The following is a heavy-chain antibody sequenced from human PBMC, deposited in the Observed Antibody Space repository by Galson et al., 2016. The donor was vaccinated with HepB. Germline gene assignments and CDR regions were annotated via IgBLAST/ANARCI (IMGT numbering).Heavy chain of an antibody. CDR3: ARVTTPAYYFDY. CDR2: INPSGGST. Sequence: SVKVSCKASGYTFTSYYMHWVRQAPGQGLEWMGLINPSGGSTTYAQNFQGRVTMTRDTSTSPVYMELSSLRSEDTAVYYCARVTTPAYYFDYWGQGTLVTDSS. CDR1: GYTFTSYY. V-gene: IGHV1-46*01. J-gene: IGHJ4*02. D-gene: IGHD1-26*01.